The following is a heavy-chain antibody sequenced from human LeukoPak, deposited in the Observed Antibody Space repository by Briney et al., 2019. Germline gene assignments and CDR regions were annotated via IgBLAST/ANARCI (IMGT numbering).Heavy chain of an antibody. J-gene: IGHJ4*02. CDR2: IYSGGNT. CDR1: GDSIRIGGDY. D-gene: IGHD6-19*01. CDR3: SRGAVAGLFDY. V-gene: IGHV4-31*03. Sequence: SETLSLTCTVSGDSIRIGGDYWNWIRQAPGEGLEWLGYIYSGGNTYYNPSLKSRGRISLDKSKSQFSLRLSSVTAADTAMYFCSRGAVAGLFDYWGQGILVTVSS.